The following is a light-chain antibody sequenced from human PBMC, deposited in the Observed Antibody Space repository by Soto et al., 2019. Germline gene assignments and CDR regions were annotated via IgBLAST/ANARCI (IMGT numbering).Light chain of an antibody. CDR2: GAS. CDR3: QQRSNWPIT. J-gene: IGKJ5*01. V-gene: IGKV3D-20*02. CDR1: QSVSNNY. Sequence: EIVLTQSPGTLSLSPGERATLSCRASQSVSNNYLAWYQQKPGQAPRLLIYGASSRATGIADRFSGSGSGTDFTLTISRLEPEDFALYYCQQRSNWPITFGQGTRLEI.